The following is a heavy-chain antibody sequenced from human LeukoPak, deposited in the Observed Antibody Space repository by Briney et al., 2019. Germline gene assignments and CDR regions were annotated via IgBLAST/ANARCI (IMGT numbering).Heavy chain of an antibody. CDR2: IYHSGST. CDR3: AALQLLEYYFDY. J-gene: IGHJ4*02. V-gene: IGHV4-30-2*01. D-gene: IGHD2-2*01. Sequence: PSETLSLTCTVSGGSISSGGYYWSWIRQPPGKGLEWIGYIYHSGSTYYNPSLKSRVTISVDRSKNQFSLKLSSVTAADTAVYYCAALQLLEYYFDYWGQGTLVTVSS. CDR1: GGSISSGGYY.